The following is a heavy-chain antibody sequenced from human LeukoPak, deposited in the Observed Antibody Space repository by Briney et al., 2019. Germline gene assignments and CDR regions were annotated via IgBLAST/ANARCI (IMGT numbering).Heavy chain of an antibody. V-gene: IGHV3-48*01. CDR3: AKGKFGDPLNY. CDR1: GFTFSSYS. J-gene: IGHJ4*02. CDR2: ISSSSSTI. Sequence: PGGSLRLSCAASGFTFSSYSMNWVRQAPGKGLEWVSYISSSSSTIYYADSVKGRFTISRDNAKNTVDLLMNNVRAEDTALYYCAKGKFGDPLNYWGQGTLVTVSS. D-gene: IGHD3-10*01.